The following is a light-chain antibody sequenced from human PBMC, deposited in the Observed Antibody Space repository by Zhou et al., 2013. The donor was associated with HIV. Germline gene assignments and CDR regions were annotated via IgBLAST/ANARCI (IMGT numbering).Light chain of an antibody. CDR1: ESAGTY. Sequence: EILMTQSLATLSVSPGERATLSCRASESAGTYLAWYQQKRGQGPRLLIYGSSTRATGIPARFSGSGSGTEFTLTISNLESEDFAVYYCQQYGSSLETFGQGTKVEIK. CDR3: QQYGSSLET. CDR2: GSS. J-gene: IGKJ1*01. V-gene: IGKV3-15*01.